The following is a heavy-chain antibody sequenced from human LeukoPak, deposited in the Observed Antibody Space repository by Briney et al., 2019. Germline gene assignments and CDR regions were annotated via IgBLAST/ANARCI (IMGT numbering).Heavy chain of an antibody. V-gene: IGHV3-23*01. CDR3: ARDSGVRDFDC. J-gene: IGHJ4*02. D-gene: IGHD3-3*01. Sequence: GGSLRLSCAASGFTFSSYAMSWVRQAPGKGLEWVSAISGSGGSTYYADSVKGRFTISRDNSKNTLYLQMNSLRPEDTAVYYCARDSGVRDFDCWGQGTLVTVSS. CDR2: ISGSGGST. CDR1: GFTFSSYA.